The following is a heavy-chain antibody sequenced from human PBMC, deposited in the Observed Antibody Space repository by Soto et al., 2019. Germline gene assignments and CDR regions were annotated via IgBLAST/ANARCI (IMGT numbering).Heavy chain of an antibody. CDR2: ISSSSSYI. CDR1: GFTFSSYS. J-gene: IGHJ4*02. Sequence: GSLRLSCAASGFTFSSYSMNWVRQAPGKGLEWVSSISSSSSYIYYADSVKGRFTISRDNAKNSLYLQMNSLRAEDTAVYHCARDSETRTIFGVVILSFDYWGQGTLVTVSS. CDR3: ARDSETRTIFGVVILSFDY. D-gene: IGHD3-3*01. V-gene: IGHV3-21*01.